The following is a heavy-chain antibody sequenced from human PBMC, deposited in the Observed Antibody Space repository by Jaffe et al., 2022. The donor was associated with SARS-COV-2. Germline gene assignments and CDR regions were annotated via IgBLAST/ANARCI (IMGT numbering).Heavy chain of an antibody. J-gene: IGHJ6*02. CDR3: TTDSPVGGENYGMDV. V-gene: IGHV3-15*01. CDR1: GFTFSNAW. D-gene: IGHD3-16*01. Sequence: EVQLVESGGGLVKPGGSLRLSCAASGFTFSNAWMSWVRQAPGKGLEWVGRIKSKTDGGTTDYAAPVKGRFTISRDDSKNTLYLQMNSLKTEDTAVYYCTTDSPVGGENYGMDVWGQGTTVTVSS. CDR2: IKSKTDGGTT.